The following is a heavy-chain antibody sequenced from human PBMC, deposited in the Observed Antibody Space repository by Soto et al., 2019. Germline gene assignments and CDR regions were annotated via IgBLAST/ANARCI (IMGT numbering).Heavy chain of an antibody. CDR1: GFTFSSYE. CDR2: ISSSGSTI. J-gene: IGHJ4*02. V-gene: IGHV3-48*03. D-gene: IGHD4-17*01. CDR3: AREGRLLFDY. Sequence: GGSLRLSCAASGFTFSSYEMNWVRQAPGKGLEWVSYISSSGSTIYYADSVKGRFTISRDNAKNSLYPQMNSLRAEDTAVYYCAREGRLLFDYWGQGTLVTVSS.